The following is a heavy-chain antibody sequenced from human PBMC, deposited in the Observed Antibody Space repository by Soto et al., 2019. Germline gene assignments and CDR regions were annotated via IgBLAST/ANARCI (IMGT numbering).Heavy chain of an antibody. Sequence: QVQLVESGGGVVQPGRSLRLSCAASGSTFSKYGMHWVRQAPGKGLEWVAVISHDGSNKDYADSVKGRFTISRDNSKNTLYLQLTSLRGADTAVYSCATKLRGNYYYGMDVWGQGTTVTVSS. CDR2: ISHDGSNK. J-gene: IGHJ6*02. CDR1: GSTFSKYG. D-gene: IGHD3-16*01. CDR3: ATKLRGNYYYGMDV. V-gene: IGHV3-30*03.